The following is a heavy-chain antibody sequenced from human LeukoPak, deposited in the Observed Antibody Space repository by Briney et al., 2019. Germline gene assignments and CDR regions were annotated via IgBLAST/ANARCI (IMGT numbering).Heavy chain of an antibody. Sequence: GGSLRLSCTVSGFTFSSNSMSWVRQAPGKGLEWVANIKQDGSEKYFVDSVKGRFTISRDNAKNSLYLQMNSLRAEDTAVYYCARDKYYGDSYFEYWGQGTLVTVSS. V-gene: IGHV3-7*01. CDR2: IKQDGSEK. J-gene: IGHJ4*02. CDR1: GFTFSSNS. CDR3: ARDKYYGDSYFEY. D-gene: IGHD4-17*01.